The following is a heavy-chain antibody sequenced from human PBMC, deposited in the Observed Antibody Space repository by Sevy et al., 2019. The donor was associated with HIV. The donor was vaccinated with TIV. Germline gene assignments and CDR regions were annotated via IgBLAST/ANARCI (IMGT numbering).Heavy chain of an antibody. V-gene: IGHV3-30-3*01. D-gene: IGHD3-10*01. Sequence: GGSLRLSCAASGFTFSSYAMHWVRQAPGKGLEWVAVISYDRSNKYYADSVKGRFTISRDNSKNTLYLQMNSLRAEDKAVYYCARDGCYYGSGSYYRTYYYFDGMDVWGQGTTVTVSS. CDR2: ISYDRSNK. CDR1: GFTFSSYA. CDR3: ARDGCYYGSGSYYRTYYYFDGMDV. J-gene: IGHJ6*02.